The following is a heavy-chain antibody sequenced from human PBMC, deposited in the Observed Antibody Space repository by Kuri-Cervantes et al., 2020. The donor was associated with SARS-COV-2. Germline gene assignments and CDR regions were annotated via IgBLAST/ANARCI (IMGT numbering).Heavy chain of an antibody. J-gene: IGHJ1*01. CDR3: AKDSGSYDYVWGSVITGNLQH. Sequence: GESLKISCAASGFTFSSYDMHWVRQATGKGLEWVSAIGTAGDTYYPGSVKGRFTISRENARNSLYLQMNSLRAGDTAVYYCAKDSGSYDYVWGSVITGNLQHWGQGTLVTVSS. CDR1: GFTFSSYD. V-gene: IGHV3-13*01. CDR2: IGTAGDT. D-gene: IGHD3-16*01.